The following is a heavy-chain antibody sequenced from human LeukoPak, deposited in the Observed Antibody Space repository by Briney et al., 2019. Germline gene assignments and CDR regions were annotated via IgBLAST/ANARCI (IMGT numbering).Heavy chain of an antibody. J-gene: IGHJ4*02. D-gene: IGHD1-26*01. CDR3: ARENSGSYREFDY. CDR2: IYTSGST. V-gene: IGHV4-4*07. CDR1: GGSISSYY. Sequence: SETLSLTCTVSGGSISSYYWSWIRQPAGKGLEWIGRIYTSGSTNYNASLKSRVSMLVDTSKNQFSLKLSSVTAADTAVFYCARENSGSYREFDYWGQGTLVTVSS.